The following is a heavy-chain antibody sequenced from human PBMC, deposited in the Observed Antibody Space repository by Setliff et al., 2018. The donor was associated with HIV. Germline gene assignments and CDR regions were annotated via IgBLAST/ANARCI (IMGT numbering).Heavy chain of an antibody. CDR3: ARRIDNSGSLPAKNWFDT. J-gene: IGHJ5*02. CDR2: FDSTGST. D-gene: IGHD3-10*01. V-gene: IGHV4-61*02. CDR1: GDSVRSRPYY. Sequence: PSETLSLTCTVSGDSVRSRPYYWNWIRQPAGKGLEWIGRFDSTGSTASNPSLESRVSLSLDISRNEISLVLSSVTAADTAVYYCARRIDNSGSLPAKNWFDTWGQGRLVTVSS.